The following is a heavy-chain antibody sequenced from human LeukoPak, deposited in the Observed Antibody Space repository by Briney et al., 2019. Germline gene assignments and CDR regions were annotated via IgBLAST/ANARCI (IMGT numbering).Heavy chain of an antibody. J-gene: IGHJ4*02. D-gene: IGHD4-17*01. V-gene: IGHV1-18*01. CDR3: AGGTGNYGDLASFDY. CDR1: GYTFTSYG. Sequence: ASVKVSCKASGYTFTSYGISWVRQAPGQGLEWMGWINPYNGNTNYAQNFQGRVTMTTDTSTSTVYMELRSLRSDDTAVYYCAGGTGNYGDLASFDYWGQGTLVTVSS. CDR2: INPYNGNT.